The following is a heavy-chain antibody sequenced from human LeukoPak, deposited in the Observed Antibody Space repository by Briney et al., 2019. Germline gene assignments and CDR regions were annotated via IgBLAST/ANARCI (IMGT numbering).Heavy chain of an antibody. V-gene: IGHV3-21*01. J-gene: IGHJ6*02. CDR3: AARGVTGYYYGMDV. Sequence: GGSLRLSCAASGFTFSTYSMNWVRQAPGKGLEWVSSLSSTSSYIYYADSVKGRFTISRDNAKNSLYLQMNSLRAEDTAVYYCAARGVTGYYYGMDVWGQGTTVTVSS. CDR1: GFTFSTYS. CDR2: LSSTSSYI. D-gene: IGHD7-27*01.